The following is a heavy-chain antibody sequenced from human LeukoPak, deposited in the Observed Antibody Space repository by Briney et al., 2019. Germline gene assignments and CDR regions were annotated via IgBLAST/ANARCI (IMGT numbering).Heavy chain of an antibody. Sequence: GGSLRLSCAASGFAFSDFDIHWVRQASGKGLEWVGRIKIKTDSDATTYAASVKGRFTISRDDSKNTAYLQMNNLKTEDTAVYYCARRDCTSFRCYSFDYWGKESWSPSPQ. CDR1: GFAFSDFD. CDR3: ARRDCTSFRCYSFDY. J-gene: IGHJ4*01. CDR2: IKIKTDSDAT. V-gene: IGHV3-73*01. D-gene: IGHD2-2*01.